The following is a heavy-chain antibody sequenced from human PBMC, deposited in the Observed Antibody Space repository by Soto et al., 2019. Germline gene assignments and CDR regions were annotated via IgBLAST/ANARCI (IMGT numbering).Heavy chain of an antibody. CDR3: AKDHGSGSYYPGSFDY. CDR1: GFTFSSYG. CDR2: ISYDGSNK. D-gene: IGHD3-10*01. J-gene: IGHJ4*02. V-gene: IGHV3-30*18. Sequence: GGSLRLSCAASGFTFSSYGMHWVRQAPGKGLEWVAVISYDGSNKYYADSVKGRFTISGDNSKNTLYLKMNILSAEDTAVYYCAKDHGSGSYYPGSFDYWGQGTLVTVSS.